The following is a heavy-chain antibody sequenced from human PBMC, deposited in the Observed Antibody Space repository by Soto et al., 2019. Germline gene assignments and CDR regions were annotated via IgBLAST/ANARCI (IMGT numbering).Heavy chain of an antibody. D-gene: IGHD2-21*02. CDR1: AFSLSTGGVG. CDR2: IYWDDDK. CDR3: IQSRCGGDCLQSYASYYFYGMDV. V-gene: IGHV2-5*02. Sequence: QITLKESGPTLVKPTQTLTLTCTFSAFSLSTGGVGVGWIRQPPGKALEGLALIYWDDDKRYSPSLRSRLTITKDTSKNQVVLTMTNMDPVDTATYYCIQSRCGGDCLQSYASYYFYGMDVWGQGTTFTVSS. J-gene: IGHJ6*02.